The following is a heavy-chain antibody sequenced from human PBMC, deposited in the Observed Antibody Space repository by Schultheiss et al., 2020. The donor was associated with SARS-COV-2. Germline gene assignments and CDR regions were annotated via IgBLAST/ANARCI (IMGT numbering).Heavy chain of an antibody. CDR1: GGSFSGYY. D-gene: IGHD3-16*01. CDR2: INHSGRT. J-gene: IGHJ4*02. CDR3: ANLSHPNAF. Sequence: SETLSLTCAVYGGSFSGYYWSWIRQPPGKGLEWIGEINHSGRTNYNPSLKSRVTISVDTSKNQFSLNLTSVTAADTAVYYCANLSHPNAFWGQGTLVTVSS. V-gene: IGHV4-34*01.